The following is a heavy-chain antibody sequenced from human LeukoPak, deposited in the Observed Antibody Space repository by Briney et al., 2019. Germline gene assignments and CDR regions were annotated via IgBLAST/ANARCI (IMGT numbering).Heavy chain of an antibody. CDR3: ARDTTVTKDAFDI. J-gene: IGHJ3*02. D-gene: IGHD4-17*01. CDR2: IYYSGST. CDR1: GGSINSYY. Sequence: SETLSLTCTVSGGSINSYYWSWIRQPPGKGLEWIGYIYYSGSTNYNPSLKSRVTISLDTSNNQFSLKLSSVTAADTAVYYCARDTTVTKDAFDIWGQGTMVTVSS. V-gene: IGHV4-59*01.